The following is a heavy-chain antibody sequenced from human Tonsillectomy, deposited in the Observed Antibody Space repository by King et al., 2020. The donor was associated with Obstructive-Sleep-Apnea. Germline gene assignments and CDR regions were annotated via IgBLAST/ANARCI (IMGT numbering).Heavy chain of an antibody. Sequence: QLQESGPGLVKPSDTLSLTCTVSGYSINSDYYWAWIRQPPGKGLEWIGSIHHSGSTYYNPSLKSRVTMSLDTSKSQFSLKLTSVAAPDTAVYYCARDWDSRGHYYDYWGQGTLVTVSS. J-gene: IGHJ4*02. D-gene: IGHD3-22*01. V-gene: IGHV4-38-2*02. CDR1: GYSINSDYY. CDR2: IHHSGST. CDR3: ARDWDSRGHYYDY.